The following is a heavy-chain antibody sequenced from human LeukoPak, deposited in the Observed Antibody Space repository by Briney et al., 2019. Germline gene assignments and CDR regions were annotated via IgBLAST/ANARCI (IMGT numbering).Heavy chain of an antibody. J-gene: IGHJ4*02. D-gene: IGHD2/OR15-2a*01. V-gene: IGHV4-34*01. Sequence: SETLSLTCAVYGGSFSDYYWSWIRQPPGKGLEWIGEINHSGSTNYNPSLKSRVTISVDTSKNQFSLKLSSVTAADTAVYYCARGLTSMPPGGYWGQGTLVTVSS. CDR2: INHSGST. CDR3: ARGLTSMPPGGY. CDR1: GGSFSDYY.